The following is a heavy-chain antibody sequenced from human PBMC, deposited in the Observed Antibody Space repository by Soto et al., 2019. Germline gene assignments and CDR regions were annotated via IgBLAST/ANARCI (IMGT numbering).Heavy chain of an antibody. V-gene: IGHV4-30-4*01. CDR2: IYDSGST. D-gene: IGHD1-1*01. CDR3: ARTTRSVASPRPYNHFGLDL. Sequence: SESLSLSWAVAGGSIRSGDYYGSWRRQPPGKGLEWIGYIYDSGSTYYSPTIKSRVTISLETSKNQFYLNLISVTAADTAVHSCARTTRSVASPRPYNHFGLDLWGQGSPVTFSS. J-gene: IGHJ6*01. CDR1: GGSIRSGDYY.